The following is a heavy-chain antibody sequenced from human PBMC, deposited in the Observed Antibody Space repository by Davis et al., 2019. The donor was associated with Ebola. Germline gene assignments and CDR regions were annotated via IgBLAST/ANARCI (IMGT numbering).Heavy chain of an antibody. J-gene: IGHJ6*02. V-gene: IGHV3-21*04. CDR2: FIDSSGAT. Sequence: PGGSLRLSCAASGFTFSNYIMSWVRQSPGKGLEWVSSFIDSSGATYYADSVKGRFTISRDNAKDSLYLQMNSLRAEDTAVYYCARGSRNMDVWGQGTTVTVSS. CDR1: GFTFSNYI. CDR3: ARGSRNMDV.